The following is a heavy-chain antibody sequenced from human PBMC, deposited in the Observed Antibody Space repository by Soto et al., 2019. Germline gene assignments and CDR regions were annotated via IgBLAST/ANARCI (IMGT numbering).Heavy chain of an antibody. CDR1: GFSLSTSVVV. D-gene: IGHD6-19*01. CDR3: AHFYSSGWYDSGGVFEY. Sequence: GSGPYAGEPTQTLTLTCTFSGFSLSTSVVVVGWILQPPGKSLECLALIYWNDDKRYSPSLKSRLTITKDTSKNQVVLTMTNMDPVDTATYYCAHFYSSGWYDSGGVFEYWGQGTLVTVSS. V-gene: IGHV2-5*01. CDR2: IYWNDDK. J-gene: IGHJ4*02.